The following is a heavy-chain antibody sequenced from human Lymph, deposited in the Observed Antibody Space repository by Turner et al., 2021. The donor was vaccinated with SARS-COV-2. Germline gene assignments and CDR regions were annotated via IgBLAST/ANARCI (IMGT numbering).Heavy chain of an antibody. CDR2: IYYSGST. Sequence: QVQLQESGPGLVKPSQTLSLTCTVSGGSISSGGYYWSWIRQHPGKGLEWIGYIYYSGSTYYNPSLKSRVTISVDTSKNQFSLKLSSVTAADTAVYYCARVRPAAGFWCFDLWGRGTLVTVSS. CDR1: GGSISSGGYY. CDR3: ARVRPAAGFWCFDL. D-gene: IGHD6-13*01. J-gene: IGHJ2*01. V-gene: IGHV4-31*03.